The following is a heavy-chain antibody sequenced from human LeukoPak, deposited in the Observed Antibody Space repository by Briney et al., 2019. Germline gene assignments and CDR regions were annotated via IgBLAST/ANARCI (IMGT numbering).Heavy chain of an antibody. J-gene: IGHJ3*01. CDR2: IYYSGTT. CDR1: GGSISSYY. D-gene: IGHD3-22*01. Sequence: SETLSLTCTVSGGSISSYYWSWIRQPPGKGLEWIGYIYYSGTTYYNPSLKSRVALSIDTSNNQFSLKLSAVTAADTAVYYCARAGGSNYFDSSGYSPGAFDLWGQATMVTVSS. CDR3: ARAGGSNYFDSSGYSPGAFDL. V-gene: IGHV4-59*06.